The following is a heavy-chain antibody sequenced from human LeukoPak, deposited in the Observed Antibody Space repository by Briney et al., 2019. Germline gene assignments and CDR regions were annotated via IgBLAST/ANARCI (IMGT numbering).Heavy chain of an antibody. V-gene: IGHV3-66*01. J-gene: IGHJ6*03. D-gene: IGHD3-22*01. CDR1: GFTVSSNY. CDR3: ASVDPDSSGYDYYYYYMDV. Sequence: GGSLRLSCAASGFTVSSNYMSWVRQAPGKGLEWVSVIYSGGSTYYADSVKGRFTISRDNSKNTLYLQMNSLRAEDTAVYYCASVDPDSSGYDYYYYYMDVWGKGTTVTISS. CDR2: IYSGGST.